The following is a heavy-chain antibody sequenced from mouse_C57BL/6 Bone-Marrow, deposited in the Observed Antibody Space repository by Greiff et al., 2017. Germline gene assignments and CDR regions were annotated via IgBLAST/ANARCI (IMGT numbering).Heavy chain of an antibody. J-gene: IGHJ2*01. CDR3: ARAHHYGSSYYDY. V-gene: IGHV3-6*01. D-gene: IGHD1-1*01. CDR2: ISYDGSN. CDR1: GYSITSGYY. Sequence: EVQLQESGPGLVKPTQSLSLTCSVTGYSITSGYYWNWIRQFPANKLEWMGYISYDGSNNYNPSLKNRIPITRDTSKNQFFLKLNSVTTEDTATYYCARAHHYGSSYYDYWGQGTTLTVSS.